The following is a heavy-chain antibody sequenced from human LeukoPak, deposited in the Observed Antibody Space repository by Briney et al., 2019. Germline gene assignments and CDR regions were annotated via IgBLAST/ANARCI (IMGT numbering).Heavy chain of an antibody. J-gene: IGHJ4*02. CDR2: IGGSVGST. V-gene: IGHV3-23*01. D-gene: IGHD3-16*01. CDR3: AKRRLGYYFDY. Sequence: PGGSLRLSCAASGFTFSNYAMSWVRQAPGKGLEWVSVIGGSVGSTYYADSVKGRFTISRDKSKGTVYLQMKSLRAEDTAVYYCAKRRLGYYFDYWGQGTLVAVSS. CDR1: GFTFSNYA.